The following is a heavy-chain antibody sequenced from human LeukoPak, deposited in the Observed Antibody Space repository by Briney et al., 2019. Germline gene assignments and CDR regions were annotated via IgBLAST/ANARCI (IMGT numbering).Heavy chain of an antibody. CDR3: ARRLGAAGTTLHY. CDR1: GYTFTSYA. D-gene: IGHD6-13*01. Sequence: PVKASCKASGYTFTSYAIIWVPQATGQGLEWMGWMNPNIGKTVYAQTLQRRVTMTRNTSISTAYMELSSLTSEDSAVYYCARRLGAAGTTLHYWGQGTLVTVSS. V-gene: IGHV1-8*01. CDR2: MNPNIGKT. J-gene: IGHJ4*02.